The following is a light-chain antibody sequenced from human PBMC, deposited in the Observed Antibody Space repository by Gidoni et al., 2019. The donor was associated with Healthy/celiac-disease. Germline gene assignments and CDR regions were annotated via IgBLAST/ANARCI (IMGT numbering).Light chain of an antibody. Sequence: DSQKTQSLSTLSASVGNRVTIICRASQRISSGLAWYQQKPAKAPKLLIYKASSLESGVPSRFSGSGSGTDFTLTISSLQPDDFATYYCQQYDSYSRTFGQGTKVEIK. CDR2: KAS. CDR3: QQYDSYSRT. CDR1: QRISSG. J-gene: IGKJ1*01. V-gene: IGKV1-5*03.